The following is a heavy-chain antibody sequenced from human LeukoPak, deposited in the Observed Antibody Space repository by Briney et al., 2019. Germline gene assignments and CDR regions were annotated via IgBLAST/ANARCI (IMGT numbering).Heavy chain of an antibody. CDR1: GGSISTYY. J-gene: IGHJ4*02. Sequence: PSETLSLTCTVSGGSISTYYWIWIQQPPGKGLEWIGYIHYSGSTNYNPSLKSRVTISVDTSKNQFSLKLSSVTAADTAVYYCARIGGDPYYYDSSGYYTDDYWGQGTLVTVSS. CDR3: ARIGGDPYYYDSSGYYTDDY. D-gene: IGHD3-22*01. CDR2: IHYSGST. V-gene: IGHV4-59*08.